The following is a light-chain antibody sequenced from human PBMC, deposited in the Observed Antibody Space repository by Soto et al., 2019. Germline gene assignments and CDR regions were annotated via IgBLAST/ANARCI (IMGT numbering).Light chain of an antibody. CDR3: QQYETYAT. CDR1: QSVGRW. V-gene: IGKV1-5*03. J-gene: IGKJ1*01. CDR2: KAS. Sequence: IQMTQSPATLPASVGDSVTITCRASQSVGRWLAWYQQKPGKAPQVLIYKASDLKSGVPSRFSGSGSGTEFTLTISGLQPDDYATYYCQQYETYATFGQGTKVDIK.